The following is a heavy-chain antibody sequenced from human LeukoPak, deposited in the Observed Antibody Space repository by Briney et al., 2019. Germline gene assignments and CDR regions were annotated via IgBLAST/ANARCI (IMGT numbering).Heavy chain of an antibody. Sequence: ASVKVSCKASGYTFTSYGISWVRQAPGQGLEWMGWISAYNGNTNYAQKLQGRVTMTTDTSTSTAYMELSRLRSDDTAVYYCARVRRGGPTAYWGQGTLVTVSS. CDR1: GYTFTSYG. J-gene: IGHJ4*02. D-gene: IGHD3-16*01. V-gene: IGHV1-18*01. CDR2: ISAYNGNT. CDR3: ARVRRGGPTAY.